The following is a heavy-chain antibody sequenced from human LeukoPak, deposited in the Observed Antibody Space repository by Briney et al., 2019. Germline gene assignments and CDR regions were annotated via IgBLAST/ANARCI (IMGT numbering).Heavy chain of an antibody. V-gene: IGHV1-18*01. CDR1: GYTFTSYG. Sequence: ASVKVSCKASGYTFTSYGISWVRQAPGQGLEWMGWIGAYNGNTNYAQKLQGRVTMTTDTSTSTAYMELRSLRSDDTAVYYCARSGYYYDSSGYYYWGQGTLVTVSS. CDR2: IGAYNGNT. CDR3: ARSGYYYDSSGYYY. D-gene: IGHD3-22*01. J-gene: IGHJ4*02.